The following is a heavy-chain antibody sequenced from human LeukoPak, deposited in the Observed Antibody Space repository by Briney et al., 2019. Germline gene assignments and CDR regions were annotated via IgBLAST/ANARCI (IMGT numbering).Heavy chain of an antibody. J-gene: IGHJ4*02. CDR3: ARHDSSGQFDY. CDR1: GGSISSSY. CDR2: FYTSGTT. V-gene: IGHV4-4*07. D-gene: IGHD3-22*01. Sequence: SETLSLTCTVSGGSISSSYWSWIRQPAGKGLEWIGRFYTSGTTYYNPSLKSRVTISVDTSKNQFSLKLSSVTAADTAVYYCARHDSSGQFDYWGQGTLVTVSS.